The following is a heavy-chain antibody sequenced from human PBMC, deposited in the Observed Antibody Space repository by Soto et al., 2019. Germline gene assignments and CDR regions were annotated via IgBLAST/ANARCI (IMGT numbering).Heavy chain of an antibody. CDR3: AKGSPFIAAAVWALDI. D-gene: IGHD6-13*01. J-gene: IGHJ3*02. CDR1: GFTFSSYA. Sequence: WGSLRLSCAASGFTFSSYAMSWVRQAPGKGLEWVSAISGSGGSTYYADSVKGRFTISRDNSKNTLYLQMNSLRAEDTAVYYCAKGSPFIAAAVWALDIWGQGTMVTVSS. CDR2: ISGSGGST. V-gene: IGHV3-23*01.